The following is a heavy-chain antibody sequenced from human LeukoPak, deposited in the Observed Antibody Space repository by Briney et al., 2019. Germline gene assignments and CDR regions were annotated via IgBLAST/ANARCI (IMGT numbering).Heavy chain of an antibody. CDR3: AKDYDYSNYRFDY. V-gene: IGHV3-30*02. D-gene: IGHD4-11*01. CDR2: IRYDGSNK. CDR1: GFTFSSYG. Sequence: GGSLRLSCAASGFTFSSYGMHWVRQAPGKGLEWVAFIRYDGSNKYYADSVEGRFTISRDNSKNTLYLQMDSLRAEDTAVYYCAKDYDYSNYRFDYWGQGTLVTVSS. J-gene: IGHJ4*02.